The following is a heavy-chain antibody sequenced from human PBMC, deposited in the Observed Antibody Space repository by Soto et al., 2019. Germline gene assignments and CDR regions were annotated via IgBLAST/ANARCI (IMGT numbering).Heavy chain of an antibody. D-gene: IGHD3-10*01. V-gene: IGHV1-69*02. Sequence: QVQLVQSGAEVKKPGSSVKVSCKASGGTFSSYTISWVRQAPGQGLEWMGRIIPILGIANYAQKFQGRVTITADKSTRTAYMELSSLRSEDTAVYYCARGRYYGSGSYYTGYYYYMDVWGKGTTVTVSS. CDR1: GGTFSSYT. J-gene: IGHJ6*03. CDR2: IIPILGIA. CDR3: ARGRYYGSGSYYTGYYYYMDV.